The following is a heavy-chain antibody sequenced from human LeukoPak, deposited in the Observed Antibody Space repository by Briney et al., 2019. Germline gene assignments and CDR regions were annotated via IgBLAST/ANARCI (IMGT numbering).Heavy chain of an antibody. Sequence: GRSLRLSCAASGFTFDDYAMHWVRQAPGKGLEWVSAIGTAGDTYYPGSVKGRFTISRENAKNSLYLQMNSLRAGDTAVYYCARSSPSSVYDYWGQGTLVTVSS. CDR3: ARSSPSSVYDY. V-gene: IGHV3-13*01. CDR2: IGTAGDT. J-gene: IGHJ4*02. CDR1: GFTFDDYA. D-gene: IGHD3-22*01.